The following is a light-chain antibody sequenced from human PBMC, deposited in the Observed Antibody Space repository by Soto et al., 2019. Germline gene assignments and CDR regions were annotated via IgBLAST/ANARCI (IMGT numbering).Light chain of an antibody. V-gene: IGKV2-28*01. CDR2: LGS. J-gene: IGKJ1*01. CDR1: QSLLFTNGYNY. Sequence: DIVMTQSPLSLPVTPGEPASISCRSSQSLLFTNGYNYLDWYLQKPGQSPQLLIYLGSDRASGVTDRFSGSGSGTDFTLKISRVEAEDVGIYYCLQSLHTPWTFGQGTKVEIK. CDR3: LQSLHTPWT.